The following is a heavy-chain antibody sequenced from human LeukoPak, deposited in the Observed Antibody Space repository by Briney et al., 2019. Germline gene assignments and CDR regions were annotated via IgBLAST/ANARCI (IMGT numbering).Heavy chain of an antibody. Sequence: PSETLSLTCTVSGGSISSGSYYWSWIRQPAGQGLEWIGRIYTSGSTNYNPSLKSRVTISVDTSKNQFSLKLSSVTAADTAVYYCARDQGCGGSCYELGYWGQGTLVTVSS. CDR2: IYTSGST. D-gene: IGHD2-15*01. CDR1: GGSISSGSYY. V-gene: IGHV4-61*02. J-gene: IGHJ4*02. CDR3: ARDQGCGGSCYELGY.